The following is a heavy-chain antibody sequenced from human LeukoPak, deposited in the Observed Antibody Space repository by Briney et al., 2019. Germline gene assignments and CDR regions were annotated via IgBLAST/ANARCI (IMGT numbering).Heavy chain of an antibody. CDR3: VGGPARIHY. Sequence: PGESLRLSCVVSGFTFSNAWMSWIRQAPGKGLEWVGRIKTKTDGDRTDYAAPVEGRFTISRDDSKNTLSLQMNSLKTEDTAVYYCVGGPARIHYWGQGTLVTVSS. V-gene: IGHV3-15*01. CDR2: IKTKTDGDRT. CDR1: GFTFSNAW. J-gene: IGHJ4*02. D-gene: IGHD3-16*01.